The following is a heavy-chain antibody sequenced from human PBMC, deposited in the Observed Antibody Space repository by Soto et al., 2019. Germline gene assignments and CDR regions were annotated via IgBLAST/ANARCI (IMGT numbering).Heavy chain of an antibody. V-gene: IGHV3-23*03. D-gene: IGHD2-8*01. CDR2: ILSDYNT. Sequence: EVQLLESGGGLAQPGGSLTLSCAAYGVTFRDYTMTWVRHAPGQVLECISVILSDYNTFYAGSVRGRFTISRDNSKNTIYLEMNSLRAEATAVYYCARRTNGYFGYWGPGALVTVSS. CDR3: ARRTNGYFGY. CDR1: GVTFRDYT. J-gene: IGHJ4*02.